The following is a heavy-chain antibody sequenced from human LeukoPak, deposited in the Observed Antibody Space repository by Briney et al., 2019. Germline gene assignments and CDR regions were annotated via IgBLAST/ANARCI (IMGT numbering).Heavy chain of an antibody. V-gene: IGHV3-53*01. CDR1: GFTVSSNY. D-gene: IGHD3-10*01. CDR3: ARDGDYYGSGNFDY. CDR2: IYSGGST. Sequence: GGSLRLSCAASGFTVSSNYMSWVRQAPGKGLEWVSVIYSGGSTYYADSVEGRFTISRDNSENTLYLQMNSLRAEDTAVFYCARDGDYYGSGNFDYWGQGTLVTVSS. J-gene: IGHJ4*02.